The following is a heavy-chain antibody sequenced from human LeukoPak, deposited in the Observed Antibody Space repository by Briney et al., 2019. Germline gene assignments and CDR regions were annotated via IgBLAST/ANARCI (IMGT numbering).Heavy chain of an antibody. CDR3: AKDQATVVTPDY. CDR1: SYS. D-gene: IGHD4-23*01. Sequence: SYSWSWVRQAPGKGLEWVSAISGSGGSTYYADSVKGRFTISRDNSKNTLYLQMNSLRAEDTAVYYCAKDQATVVTPDYWGQGTLVTVSS. J-gene: IGHJ4*02. CDR2: ISGSGGST. V-gene: IGHV3-23*01.